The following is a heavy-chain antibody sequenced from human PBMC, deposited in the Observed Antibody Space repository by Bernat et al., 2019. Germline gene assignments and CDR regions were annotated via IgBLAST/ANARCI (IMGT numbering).Heavy chain of an antibody. CDR2: IFYSGTV. V-gene: IGHV4-39*02. Sequence: QLQLQESGPGLVNPSETLSLTCTASGCSISSSAYYWGWIRQPPGKCLEWIGNIFYSGTVYYNPSLSGRVTISIDTSKNHFSLRLSSVTAVDTAVYYCARRGYCNGGSCPSGGFDIWGQGTMVTVSS. CDR3: ARRGYCNGGSCPSGGFDI. D-gene: IGHD2-15*01. J-gene: IGHJ3*02. CDR1: GCSISSSAYY.